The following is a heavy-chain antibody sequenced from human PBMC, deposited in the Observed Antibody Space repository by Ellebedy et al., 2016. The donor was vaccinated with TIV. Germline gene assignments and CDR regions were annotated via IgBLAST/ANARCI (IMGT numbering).Heavy chain of an antibody. Sequence: AASVKVSCKASGGTFSSYAISWVRQAPGQGLEWMGGIIPIFGTANYAQKFQGRVTITADESTSTAYMELSSLRSEDTAVYYCAICPDYYYYGMDVWGQGTTVTVSS. CDR3: AICPDYYYYGMDV. CDR1: GGTFSSYA. J-gene: IGHJ6*02. CDR2: IIPIFGTA. V-gene: IGHV1-69*13.